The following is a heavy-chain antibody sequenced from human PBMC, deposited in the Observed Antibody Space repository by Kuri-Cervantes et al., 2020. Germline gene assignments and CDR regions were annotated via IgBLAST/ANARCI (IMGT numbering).Heavy chain of an antibody. CDR3: ARDYDILTGYQNWYFDL. V-gene: IGHV4-39*07. CDR1: GGSISSRNYY. CDR2: IYYSGST. Sequence: GSLRLSCNVSGGSISSRNYYWGWIRQPPGKGLEWIGSIYYSGSTYYNPSLKSRVTLSVDTSKNQFSLKLSSVTAADTAVYYCARDYDILTGYQNWYFDLWGRGTLVTVSS. J-gene: IGHJ2*01. D-gene: IGHD3-9*01.